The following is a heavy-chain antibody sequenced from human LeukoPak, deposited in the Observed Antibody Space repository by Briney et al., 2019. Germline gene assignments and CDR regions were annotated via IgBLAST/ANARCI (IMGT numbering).Heavy chain of an antibody. CDR1: GYTFTGYY. Sequence: ASVKVSCKAPGYTFTGYYIHWVRQAPGQGLEWMGWINPNRDGDRNYAQKFQGRVTMTRDTSITTAYMELSRLTSDDTAMYYCARVRDLRAFDIWGQGTMVTVSS. CDR2: INPNRDGDR. J-gene: IGHJ3*02. V-gene: IGHV1-2*02. CDR3: ARVRDLRAFDI.